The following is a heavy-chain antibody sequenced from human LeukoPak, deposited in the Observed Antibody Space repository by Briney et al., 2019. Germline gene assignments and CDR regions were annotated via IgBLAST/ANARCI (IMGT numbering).Heavy chain of an antibody. CDR2: ISSSSSYI. Sequence: GGSLRLSCAASGFTFSSYSMNWVRQAPGKGLEWVSSISSSSSYIYYADSVKGRFTISRENAKNSLYLQMNSLRAEDTAVYYCVRDRISRPRAFDIWGQGTMVTVSS. D-gene: IGHD2/OR15-2a*01. V-gene: IGHV3-21*01. CDR1: GFTFSSYS. J-gene: IGHJ3*02. CDR3: VRDRISRPRAFDI.